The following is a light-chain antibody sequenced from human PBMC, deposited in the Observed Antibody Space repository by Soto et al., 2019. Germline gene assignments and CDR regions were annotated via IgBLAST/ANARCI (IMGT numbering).Light chain of an antibody. CDR1: SSDVGSYNL. V-gene: IGLV2-23*03. J-gene: IGLJ2*01. CDR3: WSYAGRRTFEV. Sequence: QSVLTQHASVSGSPGQSITISCTGSSSDVGSYNLVSWYQQYPGKAPKLMIFEGNKRPSGVSNRFSASKSGNTASLTISGLQAEDEADYYCWSYAGRRTFEVFGGGTKLTVL. CDR2: EGN.